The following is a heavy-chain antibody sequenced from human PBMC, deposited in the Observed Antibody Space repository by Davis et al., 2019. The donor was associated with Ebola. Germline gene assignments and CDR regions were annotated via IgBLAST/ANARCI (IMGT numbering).Heavy chain of an antibody. V-gene: IGHV4-4*01. CDR2: IYDSGST. CDR1: GGSISSHNW. CDR3: ARLRSPRDDAFDI. D-gene: IGHD1-14*01. Sequence: SCTVSGGSISSHNWWSWVRQSPGKGLEWIGEIYDSGSTNYNPSLKTRVTISVDTSKNQFSLNLTSVTAADTAVYFCARLRSPRDDAFDIWGQGTLVTVSS. J-gene: IGHJ3*02.